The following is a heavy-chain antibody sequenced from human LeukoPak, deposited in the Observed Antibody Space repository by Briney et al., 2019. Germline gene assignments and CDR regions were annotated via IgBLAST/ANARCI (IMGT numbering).Heavy chain of an antibody. CDR1: GFTFSSYA. J-gene: IGHJ5*02. Sequence: GGSLRLSCAASGFTFSSYAMHWVRQAPGKGLEWVAVISYDGSNKYYADSVKGRFTISRDNSKNTLYLQMNSLRAEDTAVYYCARVHSSLAGDYSLIPAPFDPWGQGTLVTVSS. CDR3: ARVHSSLAGDYSLIPAPFDP. D-gene: IGHD4-17*01. CDR2: ISYDGSNK. V-gene: IGHV3-30-3*01.